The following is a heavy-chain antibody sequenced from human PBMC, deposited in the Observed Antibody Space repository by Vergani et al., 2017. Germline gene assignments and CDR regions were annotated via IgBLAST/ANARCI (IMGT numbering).Heavy chain of an antibody. CDR1: NYSIGRDYF. V-gene: IGHV4-38-2*02. CDR3: ARHGGSGNYYHLCDS. J-gene: IGHJ4*02. D-gene: IGHD3-3*01. Sequence: QVHLQESGPGLLKPSETLSLTCSVSNYSIGRDYFWGWIRRSPGKGLEYIASIYHGGMTYYNPSLKSRATIYIDTSENVIPWRLPSVTAADTALYHCARHGGSGNYYHLCDSWVEGTLVIVSS. CDR2: IYHGGMT.